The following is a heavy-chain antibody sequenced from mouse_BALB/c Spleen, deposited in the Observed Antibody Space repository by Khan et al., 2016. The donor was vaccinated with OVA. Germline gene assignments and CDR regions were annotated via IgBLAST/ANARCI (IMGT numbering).Heavy chain of an antibody. CDR1: GFTFSSYA. CDR2: ISSGGSN. Sequence: EVELVESGGGSVKPGGSLKLSCAVSGFTFSSYAMSWVRQTPEKRLEWVASISSGGSNYYPDSVKGRFTISRDNASNILYLQMSSQRSEDMAMYYCAREAYSYDEYWFAYWGQGTTLTVSA. D-gene: IGHD2-12*01. V-gene: IGHV5-6-5*01. J-gene: IGHJ2*01. CDR3: AREAYSYDEYWFAY.